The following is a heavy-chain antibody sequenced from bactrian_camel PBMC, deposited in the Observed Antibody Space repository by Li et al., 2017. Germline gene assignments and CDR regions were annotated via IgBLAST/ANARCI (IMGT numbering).Heavy chain of an antibody. Sequence: VQLVESGGGLVQAGGSLRLSCTASGFAFDKYAMSWVRQAPGKGLEWISVIHRGGTTTYYADSVKGRFTISRDDAKNALYLQLNSLKTEDTAMYYCTREDPGAGRADWGQGTQVTVS. CDR3: TREDPGAGRAD. J-gene: IGHJ4*01. V-gene: IGHV3S31*01. CDR2: IHRGGTTT. D-gene: IGHD6*01. CDR1: GFAFDKYA.